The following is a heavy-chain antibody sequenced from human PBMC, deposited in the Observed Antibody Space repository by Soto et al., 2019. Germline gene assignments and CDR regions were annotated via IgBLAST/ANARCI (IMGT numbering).Heavy chain of an antibody. J-gene: IGHJ6*02. V-gene: IGHV5-51*01. CDR2: IYPGDSDT. D-gene: IGHD1-26*01. CDR3: ARNRREGYYYYGMDV. Sequence: PGESLKISCKGSGYSFTSYWIGWVRQMPGKGLEWMGIIYPGDSDTRYSPSFQGQVTISADKSISTAYLQWSSLKASDTAMYYCARNRREGYYYYGMDVWGQGTTVTVSS. CDR1: GYSFTSYW.